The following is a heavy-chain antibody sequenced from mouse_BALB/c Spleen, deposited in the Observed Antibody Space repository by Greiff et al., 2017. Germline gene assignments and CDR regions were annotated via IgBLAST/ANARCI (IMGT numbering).Heavy chain of an antibody. CDR3: ARRGNPYWYIDV. CDR1: GYTFTSYV. Sequence: VQLQQSGPELVKPGASVKMSCKASGYTFTSYVMHWVKQKPGQGLEWIGYINPYNDGTKYNKKFKGKATLTSDKSSSTAYMELSSLTSEDSAVYYCARRGNPYWYIDVWGAGTTVTVAS. J-gene: IGHJ1*01. V-gene: IGHV1-14*01. D-gene: IGHD2-1*01. CDR2: INPYNDGT.